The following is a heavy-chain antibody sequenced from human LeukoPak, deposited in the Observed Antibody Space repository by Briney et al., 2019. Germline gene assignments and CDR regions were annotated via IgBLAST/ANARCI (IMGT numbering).Heavy chain of an antibody. Sequence: GGSLRLSCAASGFTFSSYWMSWVRQAPGKGLEWVANIKQNGSEKYYVDSVKGRFTISRDNAKNSLYLQMNSLRAEDTAVYYCAKSAISSFFDPWGQGTLVTVSS. CDR1: GFTFSSYW. J-gene: IGHJ5*02. V-gene: IGHV3-7*03. CDR2: IKQNGSEK. CDR3: AKSAISSFFDP. D-gene: IGHD6-13*01.